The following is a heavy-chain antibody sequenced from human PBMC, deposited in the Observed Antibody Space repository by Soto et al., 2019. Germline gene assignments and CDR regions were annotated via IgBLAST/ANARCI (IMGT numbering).Heavy chain of an antibody. J-gene: IGHJ5*02. D-gene: IGHD6-25*01. CDR3: AVVDSTGNWFDP. Sequence: QLQLQESGPGLVKPSETLSLTCTVSGGSISSSDFYWDWLRQTPGKGLEFIGSMYYSGSTYYNPSLKSRLTISVDTSKNQFTLKLISVTAADTAAYYCAVVDSTGNWFDPWGEGALVTVSS. CDR2: MYYSGST. V-gene: IGHV4-39*01. CDR1: GGSISSSDFY.